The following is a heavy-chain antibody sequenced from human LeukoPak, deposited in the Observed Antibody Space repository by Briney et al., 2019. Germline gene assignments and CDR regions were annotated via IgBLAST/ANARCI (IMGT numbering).Heavy chain of an antibody. CDR3: ARDSSRVLWFGGLFTAGHYGMDV. V-gene: IGHV1-2*04. J-gene: IGHJ6*02. Sequence: ASVKVSCKASGYTFTGYYMHWVRQAPGQGLEWMGWINPNSGGTNYAQKFQGWVTMTRDTSISTAYMELSRLRSDDTAVYYCARDSSRVLWFGGLFTAGHYGMDVWGQGTTVTVSS. CDR1: GYTFTGYY. D-gene: IGHD3-10*01. CDR2: INPNSGGT.